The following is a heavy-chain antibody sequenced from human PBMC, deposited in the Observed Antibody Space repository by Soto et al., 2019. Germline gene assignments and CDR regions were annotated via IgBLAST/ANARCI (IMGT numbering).Heavy chain of an antibody. CDR3: AKDAVIGSGSYGMDV. CDR2: ISYEGSNK. Sequence: GGSLRLSCAASGFTFSTYVRHWVRQAPGKGLEWVTLISYEGSNKYYADSVKGRFTISRDNSKNTLYLQMNSLRAEDTALYYCAKDAVIGSGSYGMDVWGQGTTVTVYS. D-gene: IGHD3-10*01. J-gene: IGHJ6*02. V-gene: IGHV3-30*18. CDR1: GFTFSTYV.